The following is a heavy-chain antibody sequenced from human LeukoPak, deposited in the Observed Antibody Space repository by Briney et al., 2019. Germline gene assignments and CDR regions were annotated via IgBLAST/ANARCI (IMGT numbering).Heavy chain of an antibody. V-gene: IGHV3-21*04. CDR1: GFTFSSYS. D-gene: IGHD6-13*01. Sequence: PGGSLRLSCAASGFTFSSYSMNWVRQAPGKGLEWVSSISSSSSYIYYADSVKGRFTISRDNAKNSLYLQMNSLRAEDTAVYCCAKDGQFTISWYDYWGQGTLVTVSS. CDR3: AKDGQFTISWYDY. CDR2: ISSSSSYI. J-gene: IGHJ4*02.